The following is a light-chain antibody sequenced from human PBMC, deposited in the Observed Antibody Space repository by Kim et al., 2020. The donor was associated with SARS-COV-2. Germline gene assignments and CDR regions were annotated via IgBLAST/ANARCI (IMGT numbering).Light chain of an antibody. V-gene: IGLV4-69*01. J-gene: IGLJ1*01. CDR3: QTWATGIHV. CDR1: RAYNTYA. Sequence: ASVTLTCTLNRAYNTYAIAWHQQQPQKGPRFLMKLNSDGSHTKGDGIPDRFSGSSSGAERYLTISSLQSEDEADYYCQTWATGIHVFGSGTKVTVL. CDR2: LNSDGSH.